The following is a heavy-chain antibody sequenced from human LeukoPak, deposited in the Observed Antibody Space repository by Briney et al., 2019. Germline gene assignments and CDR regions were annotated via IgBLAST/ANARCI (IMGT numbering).Heavy chain of an antibody. CDR3: ARGSRRWLQLLLNY. CDR2: MNPNSGNT. CDR1: GYTFTSYD. D-gene: IGHD5-12*01. Sequence: ASVKVSCKASGYTFTSYDINWVRQATGQGLEWMGWMNPNSGNTGYAQKFQGRVTMTRNTSISTAHMELSSLRSEDSAVYYCARGSRRWLQLLLNYWGQGTLVTVSS. V-gene: IGHV1-8*01. J-gene: IGHJ4*02.